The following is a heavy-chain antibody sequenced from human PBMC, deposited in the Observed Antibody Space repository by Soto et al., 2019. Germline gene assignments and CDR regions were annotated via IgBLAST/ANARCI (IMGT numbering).Heavy chain of an antibody. J-gene: IGHJ2*01. Sequence: QVQLVQSGAEVTKPGASVKVSCKASGYTFTSYYMHWVRQAPGQGLEWMGIMNPSAGSTTYAQKFQGRVTMTRYTSTSTVYMELSSLRSEDTVVYYCARAGGYSQGYFDLWGRGTLVTVSS. D-gene: IGHD5-18*01. V-gene: IGHV1-46*01. CDR2: MNPSAGST. CDR1: GYTFTSYY. CDR3: ARAGGYSQGYFDL.